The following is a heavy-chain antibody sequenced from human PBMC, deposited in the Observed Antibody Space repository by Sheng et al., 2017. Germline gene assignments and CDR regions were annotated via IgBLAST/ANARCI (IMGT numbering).Heavy chain of an antibody. J-gene: IGHJ4*02. CDR2: INHSGST. Sequence: QVQLQQWGAGLLKPSETLSLTCAVYGGSFSGYYWSWIRQPPGKGLEWIGEINHSGSTNYNPSLKSRVSISVDTSKNQFSLKLSSVTAADTAVYYCARGRGYDFWSGYYSRYFDYWGQGTLVTVSS. D-gene: IGHD3-3*01. V-gene: IGHV4-34*01. CDR3: ARGRGYDFWSGYYSRYFDY. CDR1: GGSFSGYY.